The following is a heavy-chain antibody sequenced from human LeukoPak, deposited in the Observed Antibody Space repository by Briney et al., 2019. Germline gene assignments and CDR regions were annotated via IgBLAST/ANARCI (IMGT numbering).Heavy chain of an antibody. Sequence: ASVKVSCKASGGTFSSYAISWVRQAPGQGLEWMGGIIPIFGTANYAQKFQGRVTITADESTSTAYMELSSLRSEDTAVYYCARAPHYDILTGYYIGGWFDPWGQGTLVTVSS. CDR1: GGTFSSYA. CDR2: IIPIFGTA. CDR3: ARAPHYDILTGYYIGGWFDP. V-gene: IGHV1-69*13. D-gene: IGHD3-9*01. J-gene: IGHJ5*02.